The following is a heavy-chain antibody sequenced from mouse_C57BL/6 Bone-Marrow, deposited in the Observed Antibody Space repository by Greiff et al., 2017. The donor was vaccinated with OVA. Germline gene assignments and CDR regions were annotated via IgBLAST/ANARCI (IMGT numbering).Heavy chain of an antibody. D-gene: IGHD1-1*01. CDR3: ARYLLNWYFHV. CDR2: ISSGSSTI. J-gene: IGHJ1*03. V-gene: IGHV5-17*01. CDR1: GFTFSDYG. Sequence: EVKLVESGGGLVKPGGSLKLSCAASGFTFSDYGMHWVRQAPEKGLEWVAYISSGSSTIYYADTVKGRFTISRDNAKNTLFLQMTSLRSEDTAMYYCARYLLNWYFHVWGTGTTVTVSS.